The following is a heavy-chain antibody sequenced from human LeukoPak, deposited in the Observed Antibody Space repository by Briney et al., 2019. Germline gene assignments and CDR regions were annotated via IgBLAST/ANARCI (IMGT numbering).Heavy chain of an antibody. J-gene: IGHJ4*02. CDR1: GFTFGNYA. CDR2: ISYDGSNK. D-gene: IGHD1-1*01. Sequence: PGGSLRLSCAASGFTFGNYAMHWVRQAPGKGLEWLAIISYDGSNKYYADSVKGRFTISRDNSKNTLYVQMNGLRVDDTAVYYCARDRLDGNNWNDCDYWGQGTLVTVSS. V-gene: IGHV3-30-3*01. CDR3: ARDRLDGNNWNDCDY.